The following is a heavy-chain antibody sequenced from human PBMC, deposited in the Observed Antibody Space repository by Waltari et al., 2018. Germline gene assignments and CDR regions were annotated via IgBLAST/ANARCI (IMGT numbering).Heavy chain of an antibody. CDR1: GFPFRIYS. CDR3: ATGGWGFYLDN. CDR2: ISSTGTYT. Sequence: EVQLVESGGGLVKPGGSLRLSCAAAGFPFRIYSMNWVRQAPGKGLEWISSISSTGTYTHYADSVKGRFTISRDNAKNSLYLQMNSLRAEDTGVYWCATGGWGFYLDNWGQGTLVTFSS. J-gene: IGHJ4*02. V-gene: IGHV3-21*01. D-gene: IGHD7-27*01.